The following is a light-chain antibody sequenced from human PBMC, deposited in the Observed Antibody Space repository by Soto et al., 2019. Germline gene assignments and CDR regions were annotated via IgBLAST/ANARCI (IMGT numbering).Light chain of an antibody. CDR3: CSYAGSRTYV. CDR1: SSDIGESNY. J-gene: IGLJ1*01. CDR2: EAS. V-gene: IGLV2-14*01. Sequence: SVLTQPASVSGSPGQSITISCTGTSSDIGESNYVSWYQQHPGRAPRLLIYEASYRPSGVSHRFSGPKSGNTASLTISGLHAEDEAESSCCSYAGSRTYVFGTGTKVTVL.